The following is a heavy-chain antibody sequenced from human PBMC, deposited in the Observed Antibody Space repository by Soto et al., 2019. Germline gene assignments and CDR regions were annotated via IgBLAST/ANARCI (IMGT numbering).Heavy chain of an antibody. D-gene: IGHD6-13*01. CDR2: IIPIFGTA. J-gene: IGHJ6*02. CDR1: GGTFSSYA. Sequence: ASVKVSCKASGGTFSSYAISWVRQAPGQGLEWMGGIIPIFGTANYAQKFQGRVTITADESTSTAYMELSSLRSEDTAVYYCARDNGQQLSTYYYYGMDVWGQGITVTVSS. V-gene: IGHV1-69*13. CDR3: ARDNGQQLSTYYYYGMDV.